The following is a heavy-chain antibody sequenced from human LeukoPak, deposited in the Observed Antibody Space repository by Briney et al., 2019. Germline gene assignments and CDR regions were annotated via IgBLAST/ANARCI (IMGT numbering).Heavy chain of an antibody. CDR3: ARDHYGDYGPVDY. CDR2: INSNGGTT. Sequence: GSLRLSCSVSGFTFSSYATHWVRQAPGKGLEYVSAINSNGGTTYYADSVKGRFTISRDNSKNTLYVQMSSLRAEDTAVYYCARDHYGDYGPVDYWGQGTLVTVSS. CDR1: GFTFSSYA. D-gene: IGHD4-17*01. V-gene: IGHV3-64*05. J-gene: IGHJ4*02.